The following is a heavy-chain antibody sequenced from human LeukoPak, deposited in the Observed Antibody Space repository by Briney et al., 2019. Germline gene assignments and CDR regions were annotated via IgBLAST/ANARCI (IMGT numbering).Heavy chain of an antibody. D-gene: IGHD2-21*02. CDR1: GFIFSDFW. CDR2: IKQDGSEK. Sequence: GGSLRLSCVASGFIFSDFWMSWVRQAPGKGLEWVANIKQDGSEKYYVDSVKGRFTISRDNAKNTLYLQMNSLRAEDTAVYYCSRDSLSSCGGDCYSGLDVWGQGTTVTVSS. J-gene: IGHJ6*02. CDR3: SRDSLSSCGGDCYSGLDV. V-gene: IGHV3-7*01.